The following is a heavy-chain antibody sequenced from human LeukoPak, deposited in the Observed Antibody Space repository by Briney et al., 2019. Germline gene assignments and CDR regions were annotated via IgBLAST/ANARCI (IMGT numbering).Heavy chain of an antibody. CDR2: IYSDGST. J-gene: IGHJ1*01. D-gene: IGHD4-17*01. CDR3: ARLLHGDRAEYFQH. CDR1: GFPFSSYG. Sequence: PGGSLRLSCAASGFPFSSYGMHWVRQAPGKGLEWVSLIYSDGSTFYADSVKGRFTISRDNSMNTMFLQMNSLRTEDTAIYFCARLLHGDRAEYFQHWGQGTLVTVSS. V-gene: IGHV3-66*04.